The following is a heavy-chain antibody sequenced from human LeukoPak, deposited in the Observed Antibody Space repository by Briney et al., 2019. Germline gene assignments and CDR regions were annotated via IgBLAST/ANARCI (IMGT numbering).Heavy chain of an antibody. CDR2: IRSKANSYAT. CDR3: STSLVGGIDY. J-gene: IGHJ4*02. D-gene: IGHD1-26*01. Sequence: GGSLRLSCAASGFTFSGSVMHWVRQASGKGLEWVGLIRSKANSYATAYAASVKGRFTISRDDSKNTAYLQMNSLKTEDTAVYYCSTSLVGGIDYWGQGTLVTVSS. V-gene: IGHV3-73*01. CDR1: GFTFSGSV.